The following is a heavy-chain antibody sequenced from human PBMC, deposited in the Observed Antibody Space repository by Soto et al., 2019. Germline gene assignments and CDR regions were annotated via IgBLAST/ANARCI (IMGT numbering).Heavy chain of an antibody. V-gene: IGHV3-21*01. CDR1: GFSFDTYN. D-gene: IGHD6-19*01. CDR3: ARDHLGIAAGDFDL. Sequence: EDHLVESGGGLVKPGGSLRLSCAASGFSFDTYNMNWVRQAPGKGLEWVSSISSGRPDIFYADSVRGRFTISRDDAKKSLFLQMNSLRADDTAAYYCARDHLGIAAGDFDLWGQGTLVTVSS. J-gene: IGHJ4*02. CDR2: ISSGRPDI.